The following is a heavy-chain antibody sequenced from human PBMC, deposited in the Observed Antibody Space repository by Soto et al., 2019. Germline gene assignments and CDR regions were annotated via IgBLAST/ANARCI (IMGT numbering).Heavy chain of an antibody. J-gene: IGHJ4*02. V-gene: IGHV1-18*01. CDR2: ISAYNGNT. CDR3: AITPPVLPYFDY. D-gene: IGHD2-2*01. Sequence: ASVKVSCKASGYTFTSYGISWVRQAPGQGLEWMGWISAYNGNTIYAQKFQGRVTMTEDTSTDTAYMELSSLRSEDTAVYYCAITPPVLPYFDYWGQGTLVTVSS. CDR1: GYTFTSYG.